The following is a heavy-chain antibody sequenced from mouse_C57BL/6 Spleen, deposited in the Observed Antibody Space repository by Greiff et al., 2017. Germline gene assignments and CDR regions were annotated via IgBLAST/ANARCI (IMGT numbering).Heavy chain of an antibody. Sequence: EVQLQQSGPELVKPGASVKISCKASGYSFTDYNMNWVKQSNGKSLEWIGVINPDYGTTSYNQKFKGKATLTVDQSSSTAYMQLNSLTSEDSAVYYCTRQGVLRPPAGYGYWGQGTLVTVSA. J-gene: IGHJ3*01. CDR3: TRQGVLRPPAGYGY. V-gene: IGHV1-39*01. CDR1: GYSFTDYN. CDR2: INPDYGTT.